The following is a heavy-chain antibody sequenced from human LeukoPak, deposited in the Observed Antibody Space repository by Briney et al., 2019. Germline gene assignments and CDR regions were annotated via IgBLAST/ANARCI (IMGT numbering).Heavy chain of an antibody. J-gene: IGHJ5*02. Sequence: GGSLRLPCAASGFSVSNNYMSWVRQAPGKGLEWISLIYSGGNTYYADSVKGRFSISRDNSRNSLYLQMYSLRAEDTAVYYCARDSGYSGFALDLWGQGSLVTVFS. CDR1: GFSVSNNY. CDR3: ARDSGYSGFALDL. CDR2: IYSGGNT. D-gene: IGHD5-12*01. V-gene: IGHV3-66*01.